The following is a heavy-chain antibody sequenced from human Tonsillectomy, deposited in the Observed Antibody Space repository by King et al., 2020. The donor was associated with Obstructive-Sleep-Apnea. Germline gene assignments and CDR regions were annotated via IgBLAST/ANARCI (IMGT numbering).Heavy chain of an antibody. Sequence: VQLQESGQGLVKPSETLSLTCTVSGGSISSYYWSWIRQPPGKGLEWIGYIYYSGSTNYNPSLKSRVTISVDTSKNQFSLKLSSVTAADTAVYYCARGALDYDSSGHFDYWGQGTLVTVSS. D-gene: IGHD3-22*01. J-gene: IGHJ4*02. CDR3: ARGALDYDSSGHFDY. CDR1: GGSISSYY. CDR2: IYYSGST. V-gene: IGHV4-59*01.